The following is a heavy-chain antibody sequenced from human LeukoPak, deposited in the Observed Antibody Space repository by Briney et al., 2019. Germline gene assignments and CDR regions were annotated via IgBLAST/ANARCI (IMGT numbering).Heavy chain of an antibody. V-gene: IGHV4-39*07. Sequence: SETLSLTCTVSGGSISSSSYYWGWIRQPPGKGLEWIGSIYYSGSTYYNPSLKSRVTISVDTSKNQFSLKLSSVTAADTAVYYCARESPNTSIAAPYYYYMDVWGKGTTVTVSS. CDR1: GGSISSSSYY. J-gene: IGHJ6*03. CDR3: ARESPNTSIAAPYYYYMDV. D-gene: IGHD6-6*01. CDR2: IYYSGST.